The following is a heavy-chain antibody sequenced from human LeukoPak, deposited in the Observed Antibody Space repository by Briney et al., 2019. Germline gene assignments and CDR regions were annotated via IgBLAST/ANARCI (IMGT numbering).Heavy chain of an antibody. CDR1: GFTFSSYA. CDR3: AKVGDDFWSGYYQQAYYYYYYMDV. CDR2: ISGSGGST. D-gene: IGHD3-3*01. V-gene: IGHV3-23*01. Sequence: GGSLRLSCAASGFTFSSYAMSWVRQAPGKGLEWVSAISGSGGSTYYADSVKGRFTISRDNSKNTLYLQMNSLRAEDTAVYYCAKVGDDFWSGYYQQAYYYYYYMDVWGKGTTVTVSS. J-gene: IGHJ6*03.